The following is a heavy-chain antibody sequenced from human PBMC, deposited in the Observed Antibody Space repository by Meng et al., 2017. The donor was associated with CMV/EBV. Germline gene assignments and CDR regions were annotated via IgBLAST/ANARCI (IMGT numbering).Heavy chain of an antibody. CDR2: INTNSGGT. CDR1: GYTFTGNY. CDR3: ARLGSTDDY. D-gene: IGHD2-15*01. Sequence: QVQVVQFGAGVEKPGAAVKLSCKASGYTFTGNYMHWVRQAPGQGLEWMGWINTNSGGTNDAQKFQGRVTMTRDTSISTAYMKLSRLRSDDTAVYYCARLGSTDDYWGQGTLVTVSS. V-gene: IGHV1-2*02. J-gene: IGHJ4*02.